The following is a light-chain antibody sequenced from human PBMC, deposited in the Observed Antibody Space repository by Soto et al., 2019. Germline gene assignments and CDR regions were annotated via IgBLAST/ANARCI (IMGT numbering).Light chain of an antibody. CDR1: QNVRNNF. J-gene: IGKJ4*01. V-gene: IGKV3-20*01. CDR2: GAS. CDR3: QQFGNYPLT. Sequence: EIVLTQSPGTLSLSPGERATLSCRASQNVRNNFLAWYQQKPGQAPRFLIYGASTRATGIPDGFSGGGSGTDFTLTISRLEPEDFAVYYCQQFGNYPLTFGGGTKVDIK.